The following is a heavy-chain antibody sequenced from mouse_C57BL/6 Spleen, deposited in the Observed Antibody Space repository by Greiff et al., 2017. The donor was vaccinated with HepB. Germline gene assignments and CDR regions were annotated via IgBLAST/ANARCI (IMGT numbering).Heavy chain of an antibody. J-gene: IGHJ2*01. Sequence: QVQLQQSGPELVKPGASVKISCKASGYAFSSSWMNWVKQRPGKGLEWIGRIYPGDGDTNYNGKFKGKATLTADKSSSTAYMQLSSLTSEDSAVYFCARSAGTDYWGQGTTRTVSS. CDR2: IYPGDGDT. CDR3: ARSAGTDY. CDR1: GYAFSSSW. V-gene: IGHV1-82*01. D-gene: IGHD4-1*01.